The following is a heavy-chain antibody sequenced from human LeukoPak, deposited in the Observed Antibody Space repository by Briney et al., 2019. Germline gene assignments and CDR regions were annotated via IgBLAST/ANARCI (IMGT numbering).Heavy chain of an antibody. CDR3: ARDQIAAAGWFDY. Sequence: SVKVSCKASGGTFSSYAISWVRQASGQGLEWMGRIIPIFGTANYAQKFQGRVTITTDESTSTAYMELSSLRSEDTAVYYCARDQIAAAGWFDYWGQGTLVTVSS. D-gene: IGHD6-13*01. J-gene: IGHJ4*02. V-gene: IGHV1-69*05. CDR1: GGTFSSYA. CDR2: IIPIFGTA.